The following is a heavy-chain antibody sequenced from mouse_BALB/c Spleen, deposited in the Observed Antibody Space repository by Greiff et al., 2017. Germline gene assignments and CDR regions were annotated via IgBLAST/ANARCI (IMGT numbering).Heavy chain of an antibody. J-gene: IGHJ3*01. Sequence: QVQLQQPGAELVKPGASVKLSCKASGYTFTSYYMYWVKQRPGQGLEWIGGINPSNGGTNFNEKFKSKATLTVDKSSSTAYMQLSSLTSEDSAVYYCTRSGYYYFDYWGQGTLVTVSA. CDR1: GYTFTSYY. V-gene: IGHV1S81*02. D-gene: IGHD2-3*01. CDR3: TRSGYYYFDY. CDR2: INPSNGGT.